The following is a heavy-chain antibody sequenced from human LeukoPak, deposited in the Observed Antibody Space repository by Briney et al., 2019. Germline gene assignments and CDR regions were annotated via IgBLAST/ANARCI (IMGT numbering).Heavy chain of an antibody. V-gene: IGHV3-33*01. CDR3: ARGGGDTIFACFDY. D-gene: IGHD2-21*01. CDR1: GFTFSSYG. Sequence: GGSPRLSCAASGFTFSSYGMHWVRQAPGKGLEWVAVIWYDGSNKYYADSVKGRFTISRDNSKNTLYLQMNSLRAEDTSVYYCARGGGDTIFACFDYWGQGTLVTVSS. CDR2: IWYDGSNK. J-gene: IGHJ4*02.